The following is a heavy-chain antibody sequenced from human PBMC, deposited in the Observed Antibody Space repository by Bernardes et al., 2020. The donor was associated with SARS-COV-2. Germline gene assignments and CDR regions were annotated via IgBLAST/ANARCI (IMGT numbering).Heavy chain of an antibody. CDR1: GYTFSSYD. V-gene: IGHV1-8*02. D-gene: IGHD6-19*01. J-gene: IGHJ6*02. CDR3: ARGRGNSSGWYYYGLDV. Sequence: ASVKVSCKASGYTFSSYDINWVRQATGQGLEWMGWMNPNSGNTGYAQKFQGRVTMTRNTSISTAYMELSSLRSDDTAVYYCARGRGNSSGWYYYGLDVWGQGITVTVS. CDR2: MNPNSGNT.